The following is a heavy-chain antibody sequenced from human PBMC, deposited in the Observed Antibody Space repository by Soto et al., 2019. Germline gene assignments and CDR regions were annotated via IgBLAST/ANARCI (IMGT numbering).Heavy chain of an antibody. J-gene: IGHJ6*01. CDR1: GYTFTRYG. V-gene: IGHV1-18*01. D-gene: IGHD2-15*01. Sequence: QVQLVQSGAEVKNHGALVKISCKASGYTFTRYGIGWARQAPEQGLEWMGWINTYNGNTNYAQNVQRRVTLTTDTTTSTADLERRSLTSNDKTTSYCAMVHLSEKATAHDVWAQGTTVIV. CDR3: AMVHLSEKATAHDV. CDR2: INTYNGNT.